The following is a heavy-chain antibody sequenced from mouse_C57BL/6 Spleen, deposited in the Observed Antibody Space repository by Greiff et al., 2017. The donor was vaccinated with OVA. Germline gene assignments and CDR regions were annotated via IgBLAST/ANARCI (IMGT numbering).Heavy chain of an antibody. J-gene: IGHJ4*01. Sequence: VKVVESGPGLVQPSQSLSITCTVSGFALTSYGVHWVRQSPGKGLEWLGGIWSGGSTDYNAGFISRLSISKDNSKSQVFFKMNSLQADDTAIYYCARRGYAMDYWGQGTSVTVSS. CDR3: ARRGYAMDY. CDR2: IWSGGST. D-gene: IGHD2-14*01. V-gene: IGHV2-2*01. CDR1: GFALTSYG.